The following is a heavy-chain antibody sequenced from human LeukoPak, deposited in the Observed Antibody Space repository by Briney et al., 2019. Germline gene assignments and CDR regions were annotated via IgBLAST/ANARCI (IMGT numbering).Heavy chain of an antibody. Sequence: PSETLSLTCTVSGGSISSGDYYWSWIRQPQGKSLEWIGYIYYSGSTNYNPSLKSRVTISVDTSKNQFSLKLSSVTAADTAVYYCARQSYYDSSGYPSGAFDIWGQGTMVTVSS. CDR3: ARQSYYDSSGYPSGAFDI. J-gene: IGHJ3*02. D-gene: IGHD3-22*01. V-gene: IGHV4-30-4*01. CDR1: GGSISSGDYY. CDR2: IYYSGST.